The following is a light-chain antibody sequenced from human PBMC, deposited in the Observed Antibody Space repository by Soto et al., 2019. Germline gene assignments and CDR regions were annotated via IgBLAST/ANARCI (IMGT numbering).Light chain of an antibody. CDR1: QNVVNNN. CDR3: QHYGDSPYS. J-gene: IGKJ2*01. V-gene: IGKV3-20*01. CDR2: AAS. Sequence: EIVLTQSPVTLSLSPGQRATLSCRASQNVVNNNFAWYQQKHGQPPRLLIYAASSRATGIPDRFSGSGSGAACTLAISRLEPEDSAVYYCQHYGDSPYSFGQGTNLEIK.